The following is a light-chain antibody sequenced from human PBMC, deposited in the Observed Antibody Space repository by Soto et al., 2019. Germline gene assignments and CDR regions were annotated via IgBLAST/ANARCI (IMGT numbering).Light chain of an antibody. CDR1: SSDIGNYDF. V-gene: IGLV1-51*02. J-gene: IGLJ2*01. Sequence: QSALTQPASVSGSPGQSITISCTGTSSDIGNYDFVSWYQQVPGTAPKAMIYEVSSRPSGIPDRFSGSKSGTSATLGITGLQTGDEADYYCGTWDSSLSAVVFGGGTKVTVL. CDR3: GTWDSSLSAVV. CDR2: EVS.